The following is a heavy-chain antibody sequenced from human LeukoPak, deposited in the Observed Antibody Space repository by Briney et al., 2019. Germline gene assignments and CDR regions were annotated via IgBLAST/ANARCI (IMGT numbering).Heavy chain of an antibody. Sequence: PGGSLRLSCTASGFTFGDYAMSWFRQAPGKGLEWVGFIRSKAYGCTTEYAASVKGRFTISRDDSKSIAYLQMNSLKTEDTAVYYCTRDRFSSWYLNAFDIWGQGTMVTVSS. CDR1: GFTFGDYA. CDR2: IRSKAYGCTT. CDR3: TRDRFSSWYLNAFDI. J-gene: IGHJ3*02. D-gene: IGHD6-13*01. V-gene: IGHV3-49*03.